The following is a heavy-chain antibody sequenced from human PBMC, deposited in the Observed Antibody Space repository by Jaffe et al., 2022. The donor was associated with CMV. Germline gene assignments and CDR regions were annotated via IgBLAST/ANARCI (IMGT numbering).Heavy chain of an antibody. D-gene: IGHD1-26*01. V-gene: IGHV3-66*01. CDR2: LLTGGLT. CDR1: GFSVSSNQ. Sequence: EVQLVESGGGLVQPGGSLRLSCAASGFSVSSNQMSWVRQAPGEGLEWVSVLLTGGLTYYSDSVKGRFTISRDISRNTLYLQMNSLRAEDTAVYYCARKTGSFFDYWGQGTLVTVSS. CDR3: ARKTGSFFDY. J-gene: IGHJ4*02.